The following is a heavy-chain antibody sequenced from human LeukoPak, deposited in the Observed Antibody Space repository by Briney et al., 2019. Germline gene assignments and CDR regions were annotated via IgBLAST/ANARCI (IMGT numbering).Heavy chain of an antibody. CDR1: GFIFSNYE. CDR2: ISGSGVNT. V-gene: IGHV3-23*01. J-gene: IGHJ4*02. CDR3: AKGGYSGYDLNY. D-gene: IGHD5-12*01. Sequence: GGSLRLSCAASGFIFSNYEMNWVRQTPGKGLEWVSLISGSGVNTYYVDSVKGRFTISRDNSKNTLSLQMNSLRVEDTALYYCAKGGYSGYDLNYWGQGTLVTVSS.